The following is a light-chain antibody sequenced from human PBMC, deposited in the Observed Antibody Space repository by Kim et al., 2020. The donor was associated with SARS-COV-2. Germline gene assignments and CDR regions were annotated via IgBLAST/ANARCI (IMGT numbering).Light chain of an antibody. V-gene: IGLV2-11*03. CDR1: SSEFGGFNY. J-gene: IGLJ1*01. Sequence: QSLTISCSGTSSEFGGFNYVSWYQQHPGKAPKLIIYEVIKRPSGVPDRFSGSRSGYTASLTISGLQAEDEADYYCTTHGGFNYVFGTGTKVTVL. CDR2: EVI. CDR3: TTHGGFNYV.